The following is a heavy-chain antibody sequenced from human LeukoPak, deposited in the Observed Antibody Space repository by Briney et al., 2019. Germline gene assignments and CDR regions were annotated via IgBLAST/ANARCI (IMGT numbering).Heavy chain of an antibody. J-gene: IGHJ4*02. V-gene: IGHV3-7*03. Sequence: GGSLRLSCAASGFTFSSYWVSWVRQAPGKGLEWVANIKQDGSEKYYVDSEKGRFTISRDNAKNSLYLQMNSLRAEDTALYYCAKGGKWELPYYFDYWGQGTLVTVSS. D-gene: IGHD1-26*01. CDR2: IKQDGSEK. CDR1: GFTFSSYW. CDR3: AKGGKWELPYYFDY.